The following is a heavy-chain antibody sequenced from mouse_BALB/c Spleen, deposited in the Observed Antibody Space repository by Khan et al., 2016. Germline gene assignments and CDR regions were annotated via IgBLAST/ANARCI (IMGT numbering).Heavy chain of an antibody. CDR1: GFDFSRYW. J-gene: IGHJ3*01. CDR2: INPDSSTI. D-gene: IGHD4-1*01. Sequence: EVKLEESGGGLVQPGGSLKLSCAASGFDFSRYWMSWVRQAPGKGLEWIGEINPDSSTINYTPSLKDKFIISRDNVKNTLYLQMSKVRSEDTVLYYCAREGDWDAPWFAYWGQGTLVTVSA. CDR3: AREGDWDAPWFAY. V-gene: IGHV4-1*02.